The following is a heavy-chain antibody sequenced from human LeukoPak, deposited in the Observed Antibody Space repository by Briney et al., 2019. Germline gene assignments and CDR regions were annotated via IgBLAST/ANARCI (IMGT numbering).Heavy chain of an antibody. J-gene: IGHJ4*02. V-gene: IGHV3-30-3*01. CDR3: ARTGLLAKISYYFDY. Sequence: GWSLRLSCAASGFTVSSYAMHWVRQAPGKGLEWVAVISYDGSNKYYADSVKGRFTISRDNSKNTLYLQMNSLRAEDTAVYYCARTGLLAKISYYFDYWGQGTLVTVSS. CDR1: GFTVSSYA. D-gene: IGHD3-16*02. CDR2: ISYDGSNK.